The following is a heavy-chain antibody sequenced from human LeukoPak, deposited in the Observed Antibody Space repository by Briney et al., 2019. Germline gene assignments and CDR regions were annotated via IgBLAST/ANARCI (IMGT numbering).Heavy chain of an antibody. D-gene: IGHD2-21*01. CDR2: INAGGNTT. J-gene: IGHJ6*02. Sequence: PGGSLRLSCSVSGFTFTSFAMSWVCQAPGRGLEWVAIINAGGNTTYYADSVKGRFIISRDNSKNTMSVQMNRLRAEDTAVYYCAKEGEICFGRRCYSHYHYAMDAWGQGTTVTVSS. V-gene: IGHV3-23*01. CDR1: GFTFTSFA. CDR3: AKEGEICFGRRCYSHYHYAMDA.